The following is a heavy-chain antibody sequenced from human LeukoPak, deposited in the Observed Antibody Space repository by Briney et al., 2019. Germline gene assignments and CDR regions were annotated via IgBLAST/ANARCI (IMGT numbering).Heavy chain of an antibody. CDR1: GYSFTSYW. Sequence: GESLKISCKGSGYSFTSYWIGWVRQIPGKGLERMGIIYPGDSDTRYSPSFQGQVTISADKSISTAYLQWSSLKASDTAMYYCASLGVGATSSYDYWGQGTLVTVSS. CDR2: IYPGDSDT. V-gene: IGHV5-51*01. D-gene: IGHD1-26*01. CDR3: ASLGVGATSSYDY. J-gene: IGHJ4*02.